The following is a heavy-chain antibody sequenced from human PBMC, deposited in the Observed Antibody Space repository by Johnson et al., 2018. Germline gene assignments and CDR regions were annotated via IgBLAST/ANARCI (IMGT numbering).Heavy chain of an antibody. Sequence: VQLVESGGGVVQPGRSLRLSCAASRFIFSKYDIHWVRQAPGKGLEWVAVLSYDGSIKYYSDSVKGRFTISRDNFKNMLYLQMNSLRPEDTGEYYCARGQWDFDYWGQGTLVTVSS. CDR3: ARGQWDFDY. CDR1: RFIFSKYD. CDR2: LSYDGSIK. D-gene: IGHD1-26*01. V-gene: IGHV3-30*03. J-gene: IGHJ4*02.